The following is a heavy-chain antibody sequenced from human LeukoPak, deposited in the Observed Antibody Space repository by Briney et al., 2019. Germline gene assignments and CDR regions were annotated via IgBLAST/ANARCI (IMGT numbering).Heavy chain of an antibody. V-gene: IGHV1-8*03. D-gene: IGHD3-3*01. CDR2: MNPNSGNT. J-gene: IGHJ6*03. CDR1: VYTFTSYD. Sequence: ASVKVSCKASVYTFTSYDINWVRQATGQGLEWMGWMNPNSGNTGYAQKFQGRVTITRNTSISTAYMELSSLRSEDTAVYYCARGSGGTIFGVVIDYYYYMDVWGKGTTVTVSS. CDR3: ARGSGGTIFGVVIDYYYYMDV.